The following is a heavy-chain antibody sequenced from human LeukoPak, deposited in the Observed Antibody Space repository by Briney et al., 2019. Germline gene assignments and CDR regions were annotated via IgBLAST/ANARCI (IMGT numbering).Heavy chain of an antibody. CDR3: ARGQWLVDY. CDR2: ISSSSSTI. D-gene: IGHD6-19*01. V-gene: IGHV3-48*01. CDR1: GFTFSSYS. J-gene: IGHJ4*02. Sequence: GGSLRLSCAASGFTFSSYSMNWVRQAPGEGLEWVSYISSSSSTIYYADSVKGRFTISRDNAKNSLYLQMNSLRAEDTAVYYCARGQWLVDYWGQGTLVTVSS.